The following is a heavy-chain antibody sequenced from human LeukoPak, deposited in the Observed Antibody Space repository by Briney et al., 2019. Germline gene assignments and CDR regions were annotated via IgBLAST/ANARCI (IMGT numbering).Heavy chain of an antibody. J-gene: IGHJ5*02. V-gene: IGHV3-74*01. Sequence: PGGSLRLSCAASGFTFSNAWMSWVRQAPGKGLEWVSRINSDGSTTDYADSVVGRFTISRDNAKNTLYLQMNSLRVEDTAIYYCTRDADDSNWFDPWGQGTLVTVSS. D-gene: IGHD3-3*01. CDR2: INSDGSTT. CDR1: GFTFSNAW. CDR3: TRDADDSNWFDP.